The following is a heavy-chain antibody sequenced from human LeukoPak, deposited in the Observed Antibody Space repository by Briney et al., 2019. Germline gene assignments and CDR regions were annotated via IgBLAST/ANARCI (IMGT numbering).Heavy chain of an antibody. CDR3: AKNGDTSGYYRGYFDY. Sequence: PGGSLRFSCAASGFTFSNFAMSWVRQAPGKGLEWVSAISGNGGSTYYADSVKGRFTISRDSSENTLYLQMNSLRAEDTAVYYCAKNGDTSGYYRGYFDYWGQGTLVTVSS. V-gene: IGHV3-23*01. D-gene: IGHD3-22*01. CDR1: GFTFSNFA. J-gene: IGHJ4*02. CDR2: ISGNGGST.